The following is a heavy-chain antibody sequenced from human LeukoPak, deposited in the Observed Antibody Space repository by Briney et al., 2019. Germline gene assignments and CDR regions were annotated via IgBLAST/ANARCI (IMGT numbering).Heavy chain of an antibody. J-gene: IGHJ4*02. V-gene: IGHV1-18*04. D-gene: IGHD5-12*01. CDR3: ARDRRSGYAELFDY. Sequence: VASVKVSCKASGYTFADYYMHWVRQAPGQGLEWMGSISAYNGNTNYAQKLQGRVTMTTDTSTSTAYMELRSLRSDDTAVYYCARDRRSGYAELFDYWGQGTLVTVSS. CDR1: GYTFADYY. CDR2: ISAYNGNT.